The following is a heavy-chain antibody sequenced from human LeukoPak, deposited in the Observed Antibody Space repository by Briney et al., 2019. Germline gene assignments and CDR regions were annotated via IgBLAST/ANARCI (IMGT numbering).Heavy chain of an antibody. CDR1: GGTFSSYA. Sequence: ASVKVSCKASGGTFSSYAISWVRQAPGQGLEWMGGIIPIFGTANYAQKFQGRVTITADKSTSTAYMELSSLRSEDTAVYYCARDNNDILTGPYYYYYYYMDVWGKGTTVTVSS. V-gene: IGHV1-69*06. D-gene: IGHD3-9*01. J-gene: IGHJ6*03. CDR2: IIPIFGTA. CDR3: ARDNNDILTGPYYYYYYYMDV.